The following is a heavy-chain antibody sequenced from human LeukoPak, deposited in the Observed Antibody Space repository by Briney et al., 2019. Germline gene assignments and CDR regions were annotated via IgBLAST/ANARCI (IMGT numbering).Heavy chain of an antibody. Sequence: SETLSLTCTVSGGSISSYYWSWIRQPPGKGLEWIGYIYHTGSTNYSPSLKSRVTLSVDASRNQFSLRLVSVTAADTAVYYCARDRGTTGYYYLDSWGQGTLVTVSS. V-gene: IGHV4-59*01. CDR2: IYHTGST. J-gene: IGHJ4*02. CDR1: GGSISSYY. CDR3: ARDRGTTGYYYLDS. D-gene: IGHD1-26*01.